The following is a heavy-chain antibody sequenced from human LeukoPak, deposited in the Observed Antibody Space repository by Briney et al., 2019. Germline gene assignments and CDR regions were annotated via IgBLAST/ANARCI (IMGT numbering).Heavy chain of an antibody. D-gene: IGHD6-19*01. Sequence: SETLSLTCAVYGGSFSGYYWSWIRQPPGKGLEWIGEINHSGSTNYNPSLKSRVTISVDTSKNQFSLKLSSVTAADTAVYYCARVAYSSGWWVRMYYFDYWGQGTLVTVSS. CDR2: INHSGST. J-gene: IGHJ4*02. V-gene: IGHV4-34*01. CDR1: GGSFSGYY. CDR3: ARVAYSSGWWVRMYYFDY.